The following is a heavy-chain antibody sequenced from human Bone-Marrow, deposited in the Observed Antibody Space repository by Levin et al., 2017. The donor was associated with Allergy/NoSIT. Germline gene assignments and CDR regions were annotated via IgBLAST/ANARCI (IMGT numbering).Heavy chain of an antibody. CDR3: AKTGVDDFWSGYYSGYYMDV. CDR2: ISGSGGST. CDR1: GFTFSSYA. Sequence: GGSLRLSCAASGFTFSSYAMSWVRQAPGKGLEWVSAISGSGGSTYYADSVKGRFTISRDNSKNTLYLQMNSLRAEDTAVYYCAKTGVDDFWSGYYSGYYMDVWGKGTTVTVSS. J-gene: IGHJ6*03. V-gene: IGHV3-23*01. D-gene: IGHD3-3*01.